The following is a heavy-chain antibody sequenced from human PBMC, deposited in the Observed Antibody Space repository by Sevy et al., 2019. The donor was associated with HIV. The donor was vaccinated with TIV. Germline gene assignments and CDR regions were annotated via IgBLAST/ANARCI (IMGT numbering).Heavy chain of an antibody. Sequence: GGSLRLSCAASGFTFSSYAMSWVRQAPGKGLEWVSAISGSGGSTYYADSVKGRFTISRDNSKNTLYLQMNSLRAEDTAVYYCANERDDYGDYRYFQHWGQSTLVTVSS. CDR3: ANERDDYGDYRYFQH. D-gene: IGHD4-17*01. CDR2: ISGSGGST. V-gene: IGHV3-23*01. J-gene: IGHJ1*01. CDR1: GFTFSSYA.